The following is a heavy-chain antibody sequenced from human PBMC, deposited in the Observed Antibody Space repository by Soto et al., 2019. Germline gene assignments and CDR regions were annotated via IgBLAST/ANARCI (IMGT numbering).Heavy chain of an antibody. CDR2: INGDGSGT. Sequence: EVQLVESGGGLVQPGGSLRLSCAASGFTFSGSWMHWVRQAPGKGLVWVSRINGDGSGTSYADFVKGRFTISRDNAKNTLFLQINGLRAEDTAVHYCARGIFGSGTANDYWGQGTLVTVSS. J-gene: IGHJ4*02. V-gene: IGHV3-74*01. D-gene: IGHD3-10*01. CDR3: ARGIFGSGTANDY. CDR1: GFTFSGSW.